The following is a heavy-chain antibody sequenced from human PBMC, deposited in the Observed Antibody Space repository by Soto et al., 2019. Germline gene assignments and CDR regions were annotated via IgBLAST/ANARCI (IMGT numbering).Heavy chain of an antibody. V-gene: IGHV3-15*02. CDR3: SYDSYRGDY. Sequence: EVQLVESGGTLVKPGGSLSLSCTASGFTFIASWMGWVRQAPGKGLEWVGCIRSKTDGGTTDYAAPVKGRFTISRDDSKNTLYLQMTNLKTEDRAVYYCSYDSYRGDYWGQGTLVSVAS. J-gene: IGHJ4*02. CDR1: GFTFIASW. D-gene: IGHD3-22*01. CDR2: IRSKTDGGTT.